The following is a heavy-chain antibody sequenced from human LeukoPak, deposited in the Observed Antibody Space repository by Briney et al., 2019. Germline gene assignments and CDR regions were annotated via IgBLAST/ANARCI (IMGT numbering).Heavy chain of an antibody. J-gene: IGHJ4*02. CDR3: AREGPGELRAVAGAFDY. Sequence: HPGGSLRLSCAASGFTFSTYAMHWVRQAPGKGLEWVALISYDGSNKYYADSVKGRFTISRDNSKNTLYLQMNSLRAEDTAVYYCAREGPGELRAVAGAFDYWGQGTLVTVSS. V-gene: IGHV3-30-3*01. CDR2: ISYDGSNK. CDR1: GFTFSTYA. D-gene: IGHD6-19*01.